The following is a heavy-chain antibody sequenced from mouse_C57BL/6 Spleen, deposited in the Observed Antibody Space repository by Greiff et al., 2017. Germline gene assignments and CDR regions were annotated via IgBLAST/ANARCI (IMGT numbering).Heavy chain of an antibody. CDR3: TRELNWDEGYYFDY. CDR1: GYTFTDYE. V-gene: IGHV1-15*01. D-gene: IGHD4-1*01. Sequence: QVQLQQSGAELVRPGASVTLSCKASGYTFTDYEMHWVKQTPVHGLEWIGAIDPETGGTAYNQKFKGKAILTADKSSSTAYMELRSLTSEDSAVYYCTRELNWDEGYYFDYWGQGTTLTVSS. CDR2: IDPETGGT. J-gene: IGHJ2*01.